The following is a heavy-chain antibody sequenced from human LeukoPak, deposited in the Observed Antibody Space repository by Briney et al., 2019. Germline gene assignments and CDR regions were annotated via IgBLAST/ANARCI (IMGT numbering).Heavy chain of an antibody. CDR2: ISGSGGST. Sequence: PGGSLRPSCAASGFTFSSYAMSWVRQAPGKGLEWVSAISGSGGSTYYADSVKGRFIISRDNSKNTLYLQMNSRRAEDTAVYYCAKFLRTRIVVANYFFDYWGQGTLVTVSS. CDR1: GFTFSSYA. J-gene: IGHJ4*02. V-gene: IGHV3-23*01. CDR3: AKFLRTRIVVANYFFDY. D-gene: IGHD2-21*01.